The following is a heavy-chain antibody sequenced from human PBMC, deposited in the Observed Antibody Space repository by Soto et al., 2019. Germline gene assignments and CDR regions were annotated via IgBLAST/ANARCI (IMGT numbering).Heavy chain of an antibody. CDR2: ISSSGSTI. Sequence: GGSLRLSCAASGFTFSDYYTSWIRQAPGKGLEWVSYISSSGSTIYYADSVKGRFTISRDTAKNSLYLQMNSLRAEDTAVYYCARDKAVAGYYYYGMDVWGQGTTVTVSS. CDR3: ARDKAVAGYYYYGMDV. J-gene: IGHJ6*02. CDR1: GFTFSDYY. D-gene: IGHD6-19*01. V-gene: IGHV3-11*01.